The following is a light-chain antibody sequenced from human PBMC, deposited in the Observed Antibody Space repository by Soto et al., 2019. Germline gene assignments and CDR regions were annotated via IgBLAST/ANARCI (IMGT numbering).Light chain of an antibody. CDR3: LLYGDSPPAYT. CDR2: GAF. CDR1: QSVSSRN. V-gene: IGKV3-20*01. Sequence: EIVLTQSPGTLSLFPGERATLSCRASQSVSSRNLAWYRQKPGQAPSLLIYGAFNRATVIPDRFSGSGSATDFTLTISRLEPADFAVYYCLLYGDSPPAYTFGHGTKLDIK. J-gene: IGKJ2*01.